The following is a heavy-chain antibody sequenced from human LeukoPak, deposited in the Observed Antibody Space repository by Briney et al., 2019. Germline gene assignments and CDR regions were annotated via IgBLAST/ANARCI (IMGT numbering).Heavy chain of an antibody. CDR1: GGTFSSYT. J-gene: IGHJ3*02. CDR3: ARSAIQVVDAFDI. CDR2: IIPILGIA. Sequence: SVKVSCKASGGTFSSYTISWVRQAPGQGLEWMGRIIPILGIANYAQKFQGRVTITADKSTSTAYMELSSLRSEDTAVYYCARSAIQVVDAFDIWGQGTMVTVSS. D-gene: IGHD2-15*01. V-gene: IGHV1-69*02.